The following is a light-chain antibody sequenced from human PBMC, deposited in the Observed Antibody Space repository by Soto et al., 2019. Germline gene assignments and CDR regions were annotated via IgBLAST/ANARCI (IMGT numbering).Light chain of an antibody. J-gene: IGKJ2*01. CDR2: DAS. CDR1: QSTSSW. Sequence: DIQMTQSPSTLSASVGDRVTITCRASQSTSSWLDWYQQKPGKAPKLLIYDASSLESGVPSRFSGSGSGTEFTLTISSLQPDDFATYYCQQHNSFPYTFGQGTKLDIK. CDR3: QQHNSFPYT. V-gene: IGKV1-5*01.